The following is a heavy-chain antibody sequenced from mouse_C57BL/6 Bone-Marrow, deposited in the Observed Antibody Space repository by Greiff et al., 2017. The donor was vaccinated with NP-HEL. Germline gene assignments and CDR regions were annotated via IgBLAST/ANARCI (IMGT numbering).Heavy chain of an antibody. Sequence: LEESGAELARPGASVKLSCKASGYTFTSYGISWVKQRTGQGLEWIGEIYPRSGNTYYNEKFKGKATLTADKSSSTAYMELRSLTSEDSAVYFCARAGGRIDYWGQGTTLTVSS. D-gene: IGHD3-3*01. V-gene: IGHV1-81*01. CDR2: IYPRSGNT. CDR1: GYTFTSYG. CDR3: ARAGGRIDY. J-gene: IGHJ2*01.